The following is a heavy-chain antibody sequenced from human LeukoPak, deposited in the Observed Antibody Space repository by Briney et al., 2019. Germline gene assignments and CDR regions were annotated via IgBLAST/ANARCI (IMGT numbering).Heavy chain of an antibody. D-gene: IGHD6-19*01. CDR1: GFAFSSFA. J-gene: IGHJ6*03. CDR2: INGGGNTT. Sequence: GGTLRLSCAASGFAFSSFAMGWVRQSPGKGLEWLSTINGGGNTTFYADSVKGRFTISRDNSKNTLYLHMDSLRPDDTAIYYCTKELHVAVAVADYYYFYMDVWGRGTAVTVSS. CDR3: TKELHVAVAVADYYYFYMDV. V-gene: IGHV3-23*01.